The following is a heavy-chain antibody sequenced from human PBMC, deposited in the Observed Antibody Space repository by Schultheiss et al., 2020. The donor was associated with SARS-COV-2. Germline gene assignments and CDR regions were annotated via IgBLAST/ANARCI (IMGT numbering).Heavy chain of an antibody. CDR2: ISYDGSNK. Sequence: GGSLRLSCAASGVTVSSKCMSWVRQAPGKGLEWVAVISYDGSNKYYADSVKGRFTISRDNSKNTLYLQMNSLRAEDTAVYYCARDQLYGIDVWGQGTTVTVSS. D-gene: IGHD2-2*01. CDR3: ARDQLYGIDV. CDR1: GVTVSSKC. V-gene: IGHV3-30*03. J-gene: IGHJ6*02.